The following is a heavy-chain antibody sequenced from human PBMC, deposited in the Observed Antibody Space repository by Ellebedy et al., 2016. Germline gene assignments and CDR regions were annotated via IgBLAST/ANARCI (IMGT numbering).Heavy chain of an antibody. J-gene: IGHJ4*02. CDR3: ARQRLGATPIDS. CDR2: IYYDGSI. V-gene: IGHV4-59*08. CDR1: GDSIGFYY. Sequence: SETLSLTCTVSGDSIGFYYWSWIRQPPGKGLEWIGYIYYDGSINYNPSLKSRVAMSVDTSKNQFSLALTSVTAADTATYFCARQRLGATPIDSWGQGTHVIVSS. D-gene: IGHD1-26*01.